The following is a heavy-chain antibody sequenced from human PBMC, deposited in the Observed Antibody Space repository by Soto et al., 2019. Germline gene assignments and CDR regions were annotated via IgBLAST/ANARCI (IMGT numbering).Heavy chain of an antibody. D-gene: IGHD2-15*01. CDR3: ARARMWRNYYYYYYMDV. CDR1: GYTFTSYD. V-gene: IGHV1-8*01. J-gene: IGHJ6*03. CDR2: MNPNSGNT. Sequence: ASVKVSCKASGYTFTSYDINWVRRATGQGLEWMGWMNPNSGNTGYAQKFQGRVTMTRNTSISTAYMELSSLRSEDTAVYYCARARMWRNYYYYYYMDVWGKGTTVTVSS.